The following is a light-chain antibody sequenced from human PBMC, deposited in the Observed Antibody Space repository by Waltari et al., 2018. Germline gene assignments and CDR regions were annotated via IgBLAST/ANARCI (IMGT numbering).Light chain of an antibody. CDR2: WAS. CDR1: QSLLYTSDKNNY. J-gene: IGKJ4*01. Sequence: DIVLTQSPDSLSVSLGERATINCQSSQSLLYTSDKNNYLAWFQHKRGQPPKLLIHWASAREPGVPDRISGSGSGTDFTLTISSLQAEDVAVYYCQQYYTTRLTFGGGTNVEIK. CDR3: QQYYTTRLT. V-gene: IGKV4-1*01.